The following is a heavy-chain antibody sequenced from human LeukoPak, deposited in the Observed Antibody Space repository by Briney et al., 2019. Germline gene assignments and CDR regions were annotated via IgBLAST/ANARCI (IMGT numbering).Heavy chain of an antibody. D-gene: IGHD3-10*01. CDR1: GFTFDDYT. CDR2: ISWDGGST. V-gene: IGHV3-43*01. CDR3: AKDGTRGIRFGKIPHYFDY. J-gene: IGHJ4*02. Sequence: GGSLRLSCAASGFTFDDYTMHWVRQAPGKGLEWVSLISWDGGSTYYADSVKGRFTISRDSSKNTLYLQMNSLRVEDTAVYYCAKDGTRGIRFGKIPHYFDYWGQGTLVTVSS.